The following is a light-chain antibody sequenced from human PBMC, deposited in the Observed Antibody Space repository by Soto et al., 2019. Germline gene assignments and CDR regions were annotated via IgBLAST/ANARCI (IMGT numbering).Light chain of an antibody. Sequence: QSALAHPPSVSGTPGQRVTISCSGSSSNVAINPVNWYQHLPGAAPRLLIYETDRRSSGVPDRFSASKSGTSASLAISGLTSEDEADYYCEAWDETLDGLYVFGTGTKVTVL. V-gene: IGLV1-44*01. CDR2: ETD. CDR3: EAWDETLDGLYV. J-gene: IGLJ1*01. CDR1: SSNVAINP.